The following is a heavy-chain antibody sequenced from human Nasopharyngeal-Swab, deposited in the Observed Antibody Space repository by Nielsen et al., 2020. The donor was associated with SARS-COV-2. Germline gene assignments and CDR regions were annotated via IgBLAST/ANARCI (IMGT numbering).Heavy chain of an antibody. J-gene: IGHJ3*02. CDR3: ARGEGYYDSSGYGWAFDI. Sequence: GESLKISCAASGFTFSSYSMNWVRQAPGKGLEWVSSISSSSYIYYADSVKGRFTISRDNAKNSLYLQMNSLRAEDTAVYYCARGEGYYDSSGYGWAFDIWGQGTLVTVSS. D-gene: IGHD3-22*01. CDR2: ISSSSYI. CDR1: GFTFSSYS. V-gene: IGHV3-21*01.